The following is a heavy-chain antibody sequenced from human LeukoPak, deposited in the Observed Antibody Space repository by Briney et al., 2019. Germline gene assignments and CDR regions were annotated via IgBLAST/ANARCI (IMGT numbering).Heavy chain of an antibody. Sequence: GGSLRLSCAASGFTFSSYGMHWVRQAPGKGLEWVAVISYDGSNKYYADSVKGRFTISRDNSKNTLYLQMNSLRAEDTAVYYCAKGPDGPDYWGQGTLVTVSS. J-gene: IGHJ4*02. D-gene: IGHD1-14*01. V-gene: IGHV3-30*18. CDR1: GFTFSSYG. CDR3: AKGPDGPDY. CDR2: ISYDGSNK.